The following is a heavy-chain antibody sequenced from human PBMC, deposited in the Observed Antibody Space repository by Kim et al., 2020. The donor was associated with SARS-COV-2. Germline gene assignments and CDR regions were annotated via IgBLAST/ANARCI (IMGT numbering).Heavy chain of an antibody. CDR1: GYTFTSYY. CDR3: ARFPTRRGNIVVVPAAFFDY. D-gene: IGHD2-2*01. J-gene: IGHJ4*02. CDR2: INPSGGST. Sequence: ASVKVSCKASGYTFTSYYMHWVRQAPGQGLEWMGIINPSGGSTSYAQKFQGRVTMTRDTSTSTVYMELSSLRAEDTAVYYCARFPTRRGNIVVVPAAFFDYWGQGTLVTVSS. V-gene: IGHV1-46*01.